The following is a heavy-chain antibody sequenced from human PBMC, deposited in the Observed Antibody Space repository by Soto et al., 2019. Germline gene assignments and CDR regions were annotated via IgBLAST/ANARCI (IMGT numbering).Heavy chain of an antibody. V-gene: IGHV1-8*01. CDR3: AREKWGSGSRWLDP. CDR1: GYTFTSYD. D-gene: IGHD6-19*01. CDR2: MNPNSGNT. J-gene: IGHJ5*02. Sequence: GASVKVSCKASGYTFTSYDINWVRQATGQGPEWKGWMNPNSGNTGYAQKFQGRVTMTRNTSISTAYKELSSLRSEDTAVYYCAREKWGSGSRWLDPWGQGTLVTVSS.